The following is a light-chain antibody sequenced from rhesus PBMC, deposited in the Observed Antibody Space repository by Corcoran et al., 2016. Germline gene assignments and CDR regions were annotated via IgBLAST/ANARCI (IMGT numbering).Light chain of an antibody. J-gene: IGKJ1*01. Sequence: DIQMTQSPSSLSASVGDRVTITCRASQGISTYLNWYQQKPGKAPKRLIYKASSLESGVPSRFSGSGSGKDFTLTISSLQPEDFATYYCLQYNSDPWTFGQGTKVEIK. CDR1: QGISTY. CDR2: KAS. V-gene: IGKV1-43*02. CDR3: LQYNSDPWT.